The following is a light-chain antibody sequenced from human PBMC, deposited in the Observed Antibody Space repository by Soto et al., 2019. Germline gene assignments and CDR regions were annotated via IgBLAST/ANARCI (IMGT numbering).Light chain of an antibody. CDR1: HNINSY. V-gene: IGKV1-9*01. CDR2: AAS. CDR3: QQLHCYPRT. J-gene: IGKJ1*01. Sequence: DIQLTQSPSFLSASVGDRVTTTCRASHNINSYLAWYQQQPGKAPRLLIYAASTSQSAVPSRFSGGGSGTEFTLTISSLQPEDFVTYYCQQLHCYPRTFGQGTKVEF.